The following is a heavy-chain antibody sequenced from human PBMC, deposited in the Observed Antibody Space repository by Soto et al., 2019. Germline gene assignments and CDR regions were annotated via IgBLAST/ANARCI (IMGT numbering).Heavy chain of an antibody. CDR2: IIPILGIA. V-gene: IGHV1-69*02. CDR3: ASRYDSSDY. CDR1: GGTFSSYT. Sequence: QVQLVQSGAEVKKPGSSVKVSCKASGGTFSSYTISWVRQAPGQGLEWMGRIIPILGIANYAQKFQGRVTITADKSTITAYMELGSLGSEDTAVYSWASRYDSSDYWGQGTLVTVSS. D-gene: IGHD3-22*01. J-gene: IGHJ4*02.